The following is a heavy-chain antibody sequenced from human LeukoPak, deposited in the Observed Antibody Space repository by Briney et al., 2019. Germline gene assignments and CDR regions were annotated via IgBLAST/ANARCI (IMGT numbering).Heavy chain of an antibody. CDR3: AKDGGRFLEWLLGVSYMDV. D-gene: IGHD3-3*01. CDR2: ISGSGGST. V-gene: IGHV3-23*01. Sequence: PGGSLRLSCAASGFTFSSYAMSWVRQAPGKGLEWVSAISGSGGSTYYADSVKGRFTISRDNSKNTLYLQMNSLRAEDTAVYYCAKDGGRFLEWLLGVSYMDVWGKGTTVTVSS. CDR1: GFTFSSYA. J-gene: IGHJ6*03.